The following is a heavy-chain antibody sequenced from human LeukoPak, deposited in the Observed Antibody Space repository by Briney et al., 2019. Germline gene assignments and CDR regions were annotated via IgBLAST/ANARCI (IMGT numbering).Heavy chain of an antibody. CDR2: IKQDGSEK. V-gene: IGHV3-7*01. CDR3: ARGGLLWFGDHDY. CDR1: GFTFSSYW. D-gene: IGHD3-10*01. Sequence: PGGSLRLSCAASGFTFSSYWMSWVRQAPGKGLEWVANIKQDGSEKYYVDSVKGRFTISRDNAKNSLYLQMNSLRAEDTAVYYCARGGLLWFGDHDYWGQGTLVTVSS. J-gene: IGHJ4*02.